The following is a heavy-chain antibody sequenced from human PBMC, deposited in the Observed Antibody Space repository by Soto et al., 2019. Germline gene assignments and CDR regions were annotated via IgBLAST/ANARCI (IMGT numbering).Heavy chain of an antibody. D-gene: IGHD6-13*01. CDR2: FYSGST. CDR1: GASISSRSSY. CDR3: ATTRGIAVGGSFDH. J-gene: IGHJ5*02. V-gene: IGHV4-39*01. Sequence: PSETVSLTCIVSGASISSRSSYWGWIRQPPGKGLEWVGTFYSGSTYNNPSLKSRVTISVDTSKNQFSLKLSSVAAEDTAIYYCATTRGIAVGGSFDHWGQGTLVTVSS.